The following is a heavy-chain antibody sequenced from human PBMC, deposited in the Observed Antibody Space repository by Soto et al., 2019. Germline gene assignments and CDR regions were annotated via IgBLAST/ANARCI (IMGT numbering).Heavy chain of an antibody. CDR3: ASTTTVTTSVAFDI. CDR1: GYTFTSYY. D-gene: IGHD4-17*01. CDR2: INPSGGST. V-gene: IGHV1-46*01. J-gene: IGHJ3*02. Sequence: ASVKVSCKASGYTFTSYYMHWVRQAPGQGLEWMGIINPSGGSTSYAQKFQGRVTITADNSTSTAYMELSSLRSEDTAEYYCASTTTVTTSVAFDIWGQGTMVTVSS.